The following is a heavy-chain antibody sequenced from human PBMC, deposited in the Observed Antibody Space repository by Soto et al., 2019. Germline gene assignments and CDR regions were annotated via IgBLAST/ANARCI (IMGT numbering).Heavy chain of an antibody. D-gene: IGHD2-15*01. J-gene: IGHJ5*02. CDR2: VYSSGST. CDR1: GGSISSGGHS. V-gene: IGHV4-61*08. CDR3: ARRVQTNSVVVQDNWLDP. Sequence: PSETLSLTSTVSGGSISSGGHSWNWIRQPPGRGLEWIGYVYSSGSTNYNPSLESRVTISVDTSKNQFSLKLTSLTAADTAVYYCARRVQTNSVVVQDNWLDPWGQGTLVTVSS.